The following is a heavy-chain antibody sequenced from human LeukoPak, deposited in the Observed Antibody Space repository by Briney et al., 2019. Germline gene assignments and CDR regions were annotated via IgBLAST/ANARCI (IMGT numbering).Heavy chain of an antibody. CDR2: IYYSGST. CDR3: ARFSCGGDCYSFDP. J-gene: IGHJ5*02. CDR1: GGSISSYY. D-gene: IGHD2-21*02. Sequence: SETLSLTCTVSGGSISSYYWSWIRQPPGKGLVWIGYIYYSGSTNYNPSLKSRVTISVDTSKNQFSLKLSSVTAADTAVYYCARFSCGGDCYSFDPWGQGTLVTVSS. V-gene: IGHV4-59*08.